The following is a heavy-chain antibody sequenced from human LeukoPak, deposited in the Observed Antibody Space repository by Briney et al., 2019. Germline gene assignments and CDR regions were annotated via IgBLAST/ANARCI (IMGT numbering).Heavy chain of an antibody. CDR2: ISGSGGST. V-gene: IGHV3-23*01. Sequence: GGSLRLSCAASGFTFSSYAMSWVRQAPGKGLEWVSAISGSGGSTYYADSVKGRCTISRDNSKNTLYLQMNSLRAEDTAVYYCAKHYCSSTSCYSVYWGQGTLVTVSS. CDR1: GFTFSSYA. CDR3: AKHYCSSTSCYSVY. J-gene: IGHJ4*02. D-gene: IGHD2-2*02.